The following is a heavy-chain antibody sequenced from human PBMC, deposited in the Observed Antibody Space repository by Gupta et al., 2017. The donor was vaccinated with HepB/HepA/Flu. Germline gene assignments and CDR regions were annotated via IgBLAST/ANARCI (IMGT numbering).Heavy chain of an antibody. D-gene: IGHD5-12*01. J-gene: IGHJ3*02. CDR3: ARGSAPIIRWLHDDAFDI. CDR2: ISSSGSTI. V-gene: IGHV3-48*03. Sequence: EVQLVESGGGLVQPGGSLRLSCAASGFTFSSYEMNWVRQAPGKGLEWVSYISSSGSTIYYADSVKGRFTISRDNAKNSLYLQMNSLRAEDTAVYYCARGSAPIIRWLHDDAFDIWGQGTMVTVSS. CDR1: GFTFSSYE.